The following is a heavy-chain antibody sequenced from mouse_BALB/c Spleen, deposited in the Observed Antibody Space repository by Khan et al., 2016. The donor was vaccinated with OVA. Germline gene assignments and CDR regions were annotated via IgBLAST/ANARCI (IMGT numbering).Heavy chain of an antibody. CDR1: GYTFTSYW. CDR2: IYPGNSDI. J-gene: IGHJ2*01. D-gene: IGHD2-1*01. Sequence: VQLQQSGTVLARSGASVKMSCKASGYTFTSYWMHWVKQRPGQGLEWIGAIYPGNSDINSNQKLRGKAKLTAVTSTSTAYMELNSLTNEDSAVYYCTRNGFGNYESWDYWGQGTTLTVSS. V-gene: IGHV1-5*01. CDR3: TRNGFGNYESWDY.